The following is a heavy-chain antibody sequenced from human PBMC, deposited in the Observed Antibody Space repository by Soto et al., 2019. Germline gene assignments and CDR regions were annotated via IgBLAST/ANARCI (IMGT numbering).Heavy chain of an antibody. D-gene: IGHD2-15*01. CDR3: ATQDCSGAACSPPG. Sequence: EVQLLESGGGLLQPGGSLRLSCAASGFPFGRSAMSWVRQAPGMELEWVSTIISDTARTHYADSVKCRFTISRDSSKNTMFLQMNSLRAADTAVYYCATQDCSGAACSPPGWGQGTLVTVSS. CDR1: GFPFGRSA. CDR2: IISDTART. J-gene: IGHJ4*02. V-gene: IGHV3-23*01.